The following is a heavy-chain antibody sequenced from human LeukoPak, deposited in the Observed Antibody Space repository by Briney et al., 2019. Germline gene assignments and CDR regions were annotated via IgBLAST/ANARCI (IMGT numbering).Heavy chain of an antibody. D-gene: IGHD2-15*01. CDR2: ISGSGGST. V-gene: IGHV3-23*01. J-gene: IGHJ4*02. CDR1: GFTFNSYG. CDR3: VKDSRSGGSCFSY. Sequence: GGSLRLSCAASGFTFNSYGMSWVRQAPGKGLEWVSAISGSGGSTYYADSVKGRFTISRDNSKNTLYLQMNSLRDEDTAVYYCVKDSRSGGSCFSYWGQGTLVTVSS.